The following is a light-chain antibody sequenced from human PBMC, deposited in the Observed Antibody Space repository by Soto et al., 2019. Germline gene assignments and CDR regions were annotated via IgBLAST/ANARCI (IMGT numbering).Light chain of an antibody. V-gene: IGKV3D-15*01. CDR3: QQYNNWPLIT. Sequence: VLTQSPGTLSLSPWARATLSCSASQTVSSNSLAWYQQKPGQAPRFLIYGASHRAIGSPDRFSGSGSGTEFTLSISSLQSEDFGLYFCQQYNNWPLITFGPGTRLEIK. J-gene: IGKJ5*01. CDR2: GAS. CDR1: QTVSSN.